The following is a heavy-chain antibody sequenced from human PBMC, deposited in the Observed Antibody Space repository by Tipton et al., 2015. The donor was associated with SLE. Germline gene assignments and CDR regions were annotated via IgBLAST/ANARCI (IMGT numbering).Heavy chain of an antibody. V-gene: IGHV4-31*03. J-gene: IGHJ5*02. Sequence: TLSLTCTVSGGSISIGGYYWSWIRQHPGKGLEWMGSIFYNGRTKYDPSLESRVSISVDTSKNQFSLKLTSVTAADTAVYYCARGGASSIWFDPWGQGILVTVSS. CDR3: ARGGASSIWFDP. CDR1: GGSISIGGYY. CDR2: IFYNGRT. D-gene: IGHD6-6*01.